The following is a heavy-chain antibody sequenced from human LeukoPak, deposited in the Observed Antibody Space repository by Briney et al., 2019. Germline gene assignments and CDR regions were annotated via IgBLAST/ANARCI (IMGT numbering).Heavy chain of an antibody. CDR3: ARAFIAVAGPFDY. J-gene: IGHJ4*02. D-gene: IGHD6-19*01. CDR1: GGSFSGYY. CDR2: INHSGST. V-gene: IGHV4-34*01. Sequence: SETLSLTCAVYGGSFSGYYWSWIRQPPGKGLEWIGEINHSGSTNYNPSLKSRVTISVDTSKNQFSLKLSSVTAADTAVYYCARAFIAVAGPFDYWGQGTLVTVSS.